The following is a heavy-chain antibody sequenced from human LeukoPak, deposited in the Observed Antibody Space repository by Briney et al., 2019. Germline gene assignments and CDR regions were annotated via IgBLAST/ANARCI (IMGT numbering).Heavy chain of an antibody. CDR1: GFTSSDYW. V-gene: IGHV3-74*01. Sequence: GGSLRLSCAASGFTSSDYWMHWVRHAPGKGLVWVSRMNSAGTTTNYADSVKGRFTISRDTAKNTLYLQMNSLRAEDTAVYYCAKDSSGSSGWYYYFDYWGQGTLVTVSS. D-gene: IGHD6-19*01. J-gene: IGHJ4*02. CDR2: MNSAGTTT. CDR3: AKDSSGSSGWYYYFDY.